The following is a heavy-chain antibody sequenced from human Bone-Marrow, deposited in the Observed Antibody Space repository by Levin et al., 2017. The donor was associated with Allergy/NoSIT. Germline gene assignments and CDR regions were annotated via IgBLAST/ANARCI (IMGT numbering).Heavy chain of an antibody. V-gene: IGHV4-39*07. CDR1: GASIANYNYY. D-gene: IGHD3-9*01. J-gene: IGHJ4*02. CDR2: IYQTGRT. CDR3: VRAVGVGSKPFYFDT. Sequence: PSETLSLTCAVAGASIANYNYYWDWIRQPPGKGLEWIGNIYQTGRTSYNSSLRSRVAISIDTSKNQFSLQLNSVTAADTAVYYCVRAVGVGSKPFYFDTWGRGLLVIVSS.